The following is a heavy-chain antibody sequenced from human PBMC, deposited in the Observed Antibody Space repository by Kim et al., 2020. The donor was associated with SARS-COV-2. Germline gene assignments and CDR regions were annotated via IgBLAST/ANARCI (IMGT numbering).Heavy chain of an antibody. Sequence: SETLSLTCAVYGGSFSGYYWSWIRQPPGKGLEWIGEINHSGSTNYNPSLKSRVTISVDTSKNQFSLKLSSVTAADTAVYYCATSTKIAAHEAWGQGTLVTVSS. CDR3: ATSTKIAAHEA. CDR1: GGSFSGYY. V-gene: IGHV4-34*01. CDR2: INHSGST. J-gene: IGHJ5*02. D-gene: IGHD6-6*01.